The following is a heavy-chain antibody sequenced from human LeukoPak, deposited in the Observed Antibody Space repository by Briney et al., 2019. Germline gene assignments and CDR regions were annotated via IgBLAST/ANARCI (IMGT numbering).Heavy chain of an antibody. D-gene: IGHD1-26*01. J-gene: IGHJ6*02. CDR2: ISSSSSYI. CDR3: AREGDIVGANAPYGMDV. Sequence: KPGGSLRLSCAASGFTFSSYSMNWVRQAPGKGLEWVSSISSSSSYIYYADSVRGRFTISRDNAKNSLYMQMNSLTADGTAVYYCAREGDIVGANAPYGMDVWGQGTTVTVSS. CDR1: GFTFSSYS. V-gene: IGHV3-21*01.